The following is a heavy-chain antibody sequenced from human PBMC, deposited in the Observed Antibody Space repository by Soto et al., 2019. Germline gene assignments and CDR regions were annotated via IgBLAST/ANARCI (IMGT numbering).Heavy chain of an antibody. CDR3: ARRGGYIVYYMDV. J-gene: IGHJ6*03. D-gene: IGHD5-12*01. V-gene: IGHV4-31*03. CDR1: GGSISSGGYY. Sequence: QVQLQESGPGLVKPSQTLSLTCTVSGGSISSGGYYWSWIRPHPGKGLEWIGYIYYSGSTHYNPSLKSRVTISVDTSKNQFSLKLSSVTAADTAVYYCARRGGYIVYYMDVWGKGTTVTVSS. CDR2: IYYSGST.